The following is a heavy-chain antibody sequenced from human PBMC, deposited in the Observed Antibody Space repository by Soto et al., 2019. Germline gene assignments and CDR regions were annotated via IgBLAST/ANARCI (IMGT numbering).Heavy chain of an antibody. D-gene: IGHD1-1*01. V-gene: IGHV1-46*01. J-gene: IGHJ2*01. CDR2: INPGGVST. CDR1: GYTFTTYY. Sequence: QVQLVQSGAEVKKPGASVEVSCKASGYTFTTYYIHWVRHAPGQGLEWMGVINPGGVSTKYAEKSQERVPITRDRSTGTVYMDLGSLRPGDTAVYFCAGGGTGANVGYWYFDLGAVAPWSLSPQ. CDR3: AGGGTGANVGYWYFDL.